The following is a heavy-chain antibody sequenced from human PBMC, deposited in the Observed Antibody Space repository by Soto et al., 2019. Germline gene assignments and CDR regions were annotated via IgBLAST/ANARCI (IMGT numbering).Heavy chain of an antibody. Sequence: EVQLLESGGGLVQPGGSLRLSCVASGFTFSSYAMSWVRQAPGRGLECVSSIDGSGAGTYYSDSVRGRFTISGDNSQHALDLRMDSMRAEDTAVYYCAKGDILTGSRQGWDYWGQGTLVTVSS. CDR2: IDGSGAGT. CDR1: GFTFSSYA. D-gene: IGHD3-9*01. CDR3: AKGDILTGSRQGWDY. J-gene: IGHJ4*02. V-gene: IGHV3-23*01.